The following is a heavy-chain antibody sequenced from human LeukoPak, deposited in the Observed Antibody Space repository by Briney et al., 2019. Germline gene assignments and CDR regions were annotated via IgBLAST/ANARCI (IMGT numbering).Heavy chain of an antibody. CDR3: TRQYSGSYPHAFDI. D-gene: IGHD1-26*01. CDR2: IRSKANSYAT. Sequence: GGSLKLSCAASGFTFSGSAMHWVRQASGKGLEWVGRIRSKANSYATAYAASVKGRFTISRDDSKNTAYLQMNSLKTEDTAVYYCTRQYSGSYPHAFDIWGLGTMVTVSS. J-gene: IGHJ3*02. V-gene: IGHV3-73*01. CDR1: GFTFSGSA.